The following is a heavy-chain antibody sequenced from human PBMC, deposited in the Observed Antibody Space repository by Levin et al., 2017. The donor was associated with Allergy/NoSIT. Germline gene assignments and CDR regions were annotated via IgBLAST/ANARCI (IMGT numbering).Heavy chain of an antibody. V-gene: IGHV5-51*01. CDR1: GFSFTNYW. J-gene: IGHJ3*01. CDR3: ARRTGRGYRPLSWTFTF. D-gene: IGHD3/OR15-3a*01. CDR2: VYPGDSDT. Sequence: GESLKISCKTSGFSFTNYWIAWVRQMPGKSLEWMGSVYPGDSDTRYSPSFQGQVTISADKSINTAYVQWSSLKPSDTAIYYCARRTGRGYRPLSWTFTFWGQGTMVRVSS.